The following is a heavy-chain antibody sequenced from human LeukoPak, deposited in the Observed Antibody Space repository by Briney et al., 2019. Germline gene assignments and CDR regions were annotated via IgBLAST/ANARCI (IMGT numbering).Heavy chain of an antibody. J-gene: IGHJ6*02. CDR3: ARVKRVDRHYHYYYGMDV. V-gene: IGHV4-34*01. CDR1: GGSFSGYY. D-gene: IGHD2-15*01. Sequence: SETLSLTCAVYGGSFSGYYWSWIRQPPGKGLEWIGEINHSGSTNYNPSLKSRVTISVDTSKNQFSLKLSSVTAADTAVYYCARVKRVDRHYHYYYGMDVWGQGTTVTVSS. CDR2: INHSGST.